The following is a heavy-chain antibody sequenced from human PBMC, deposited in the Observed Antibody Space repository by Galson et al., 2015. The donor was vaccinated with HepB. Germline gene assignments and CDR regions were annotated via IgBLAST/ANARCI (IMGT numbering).Heavy chain of an antibody. D-gene: IGHD5-18*01. V-gene: IGHV1-69*13. J-gene: IGHJ4*02. CDR3: ARGLQLWSRPFDY. CDR1: GGTFSSYA. CDR2: IIPIFGTA. Sequence: SVKVSCKASGGTFSSYAISWVRQAPGQGLEWMGGIIPIFGTANYAQKFQGRDTITADESTSTAYMELSSLRSEDTAVYYCARGLQLWSRPFDYWGQGTLVTVSS.